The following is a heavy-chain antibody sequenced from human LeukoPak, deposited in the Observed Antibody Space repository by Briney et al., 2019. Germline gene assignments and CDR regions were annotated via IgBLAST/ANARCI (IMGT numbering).Heavy chain of an antibody. D-gene: IGHD2-2*01. V-gene: IGHV3-21*04. CDR1: GFTFSTYS. CDR3: ARVGDCSGTSCSWGIAST. Sequence: GSLRLSCAASGFTFSTYSMNWVRQAPGKGLEWVSSISSSSSYIYYPDSVKGRFTISRDNAKNSLYLQMNSLRAEDTAVYYCARVGDCSGTSCSWGIASTWGQGTLVTVSS. J-gene: IGHJ5*02. CDR2: ISSSSSYI.